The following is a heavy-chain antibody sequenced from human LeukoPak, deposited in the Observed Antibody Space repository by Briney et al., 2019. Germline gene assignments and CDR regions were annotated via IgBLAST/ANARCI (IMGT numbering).Heavy chain of an antibody. D-gene: IGHD3-22*01. J-gene: IGHJ4*02. V-gene: IGHV3-11*01. CDR1: GFTFSDYY. CDR2: LSSSSSTI. CDR3: ARSRSSGYLNFDC. Sequence: VKPGGTLRASSAASGFTFSDYYMSWIRQAQGKGLEGVSYLSSSSSTIYYADSVKGRYTNARYNAKNSQYLQKNSLRAEDTAVYYRARSRSSGYLNFDCWGQGTLVSVSS.